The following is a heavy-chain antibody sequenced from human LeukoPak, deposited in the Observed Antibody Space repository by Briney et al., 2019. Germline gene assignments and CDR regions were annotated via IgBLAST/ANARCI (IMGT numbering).Heavy chain of an antibody. J-gene: IGHJ4*02. V-gene: IGHV1-24*01. D-gene: IGHD3-22*01. Sequence: ASVKVSCKVSGYTLTELSMHWVRQAPGKGREWMGGFDPEDGETIYAQKFQGRVTMTEDTSTDTAYMELSSLRSEDTAVYYCATVVGHYYDSSGYYEKRGFDYWGQGTLVTVSS. CDR3: ATVVGHYYDSSGYYEKRGFDY. CDR1: GYTLTELS. CDR2: FDPEDGET.